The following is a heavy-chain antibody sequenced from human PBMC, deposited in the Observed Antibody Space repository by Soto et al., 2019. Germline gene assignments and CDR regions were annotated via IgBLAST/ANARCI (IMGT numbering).Heavy chain of an antibody. CDR2: IIPIPGTA. V-gene: IGHV1-69*01. D-gene: IGHD2-2*01. CDR1: GGTFSSYA. CDR3: ARSQGSSTSLEIYYYYYYGMDV. J-gene: IGHJ6*02. Sequence: QVQLVQSGAEVKKPGSSVKVSCKASGGTFSSYAISWVRQAPGQGLEWMGGIIPIPGTANYAQKFQGRVTITADEYTSTAYRELSSLRSEDTAVYYCARSQGSSTSLEIYYYYYYGMDVWGQGTTVTVSS.